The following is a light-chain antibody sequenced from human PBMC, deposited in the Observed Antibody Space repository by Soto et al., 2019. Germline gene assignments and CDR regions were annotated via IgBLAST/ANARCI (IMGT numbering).Light chain of an antibody. Sequence: EIALTQSPGTLSLSPGERATLSCRASQGVGSKYLAWYQQKPGQAPRLLIYAASTRATGIPDRFSGSGSGTDFTLTTSSLEPEDVAVYYCQQYCNSPGSTFGQGTRLEIK. J-gene: IGKJ5*01. CDR2: AAS. V-gene: IGKV3-20*01. CDR1: QGVGSKY. CDR3: QQYCNSPGST.